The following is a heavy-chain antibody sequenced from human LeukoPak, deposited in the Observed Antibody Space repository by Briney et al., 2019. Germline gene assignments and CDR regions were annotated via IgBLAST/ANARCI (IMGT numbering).Heavy chain of an antibody. J-gene: IGHJ4*02. CDR1: GYTFTSYD. D-gene: IGHD4-17*01. CDR2: MNPNSCNT. V-gene: IGHV1-8*01. Sequence: ASVKVSCKASGYTFTSYDINWVRQATGQELEWMGWMNPNSCNTGYAQKFQGRVTMTRNTSISTAYMELSSLRSEDTAVYYCAGGSLQYGVDYWGQGTLVTVSS. CDR3: AGGSLQYGVDY.